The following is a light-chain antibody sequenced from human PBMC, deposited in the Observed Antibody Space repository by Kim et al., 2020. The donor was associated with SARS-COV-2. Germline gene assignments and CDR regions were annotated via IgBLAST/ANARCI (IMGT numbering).Light chain of an antibody. Sequence: PGQGVTIACTGSSSTIGADYHIHWYQQLPGTAPKLLIYGNNNRPSGVPDRFSASKSGTSASLVITGLQAEDEADYYCQSYDSRLWVFGGGTQLTVL. J-gene: IGLJ2*01. CDR2: GNN. CDR1: SSTIGADYH. V-gene: IGLV1-40*01. CDR3: QSYDSRLWV.